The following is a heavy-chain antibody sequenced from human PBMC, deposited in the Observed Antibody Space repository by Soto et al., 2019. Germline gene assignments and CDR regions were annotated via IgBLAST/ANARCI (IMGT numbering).Heavy chain of an antibody. Sequence: GASVKVSCKASGYTFTSYGISWVRQAPGQGLEWMGWISAYNGNTNYAQKLQGRVTMTTDTSTSTAYMELRSLRSDDTAVYYCAREFTIFDPETQDFDYWGQGTLVTVSS. D-gene: IGHD3-3*01. V-gene: IGHV1-18*01. J-gene: IGHJ4*02. CDR1: GYTFTSYG. CDR3: AREFTIFDPETQDFDY. CDR2: ISAYNGNT.